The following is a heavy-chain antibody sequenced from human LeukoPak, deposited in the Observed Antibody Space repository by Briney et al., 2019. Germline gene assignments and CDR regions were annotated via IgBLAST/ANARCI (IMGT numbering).Heavy chain of an antibody. J-gene: IGHJ6*02. V-gene: IGHV3-9*01. Sequence: PGGSLRLSCAASGFTFSSYWMHWVRQAPGKGLEWVSGISWNSGSIGYADSVKGRFTISRDNAKNSLYLQMNSLRAEDTALYYCAKDLSSAITSALVLDVWGQGTTVIVS. CDR1: GFTFSSYW. D-gene: IGHD3-22*01. CDR3: AKDLSSAITSALVLDV. CDR2: ISWNSGSI.